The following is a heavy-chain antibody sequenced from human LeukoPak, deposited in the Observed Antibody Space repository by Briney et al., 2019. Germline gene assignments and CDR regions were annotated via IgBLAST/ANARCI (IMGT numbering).Heavy chain of an antibody. CDR2: IYYSGST. CDR1: GGSISSYY. J-gene: IGHJ6*02. CDR3: ARDKLVGYYYGMDV. V-gene: IGHV4-59*01. D-gene: IGHD2-2*01. Sequence: SETLSLTCTVSGGSISSYYWSWIRQPPGKGLEWIGYIYYSGSTNYNPSLKSRVTISVDTSKNQFSLKLSSVTAADTAMYYCARDKLVGYYYGMDVWGQGTTVTVSS.